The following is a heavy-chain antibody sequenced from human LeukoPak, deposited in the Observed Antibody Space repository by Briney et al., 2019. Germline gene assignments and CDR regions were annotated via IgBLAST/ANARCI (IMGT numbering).Heavy chain of an antibody. CDR1: GFTFSSYS. CDR3: ARTSGSYRNFDY. V-gene: IGHV3-21*01. D-gene: IGHD1-26*01. J-gene: IGHJ4*02. CDR2: ISSSSSYI. Sequence: PGGSLRLSCAASGFTFSSYSMNWVRQAPGKGLEWVSSISSSSSYIYYADSVKGRFTISRDNAKNSLYLQMNSLRAEDTAVCYCARTSGSYRNFDYWGQGTLVTVSS.